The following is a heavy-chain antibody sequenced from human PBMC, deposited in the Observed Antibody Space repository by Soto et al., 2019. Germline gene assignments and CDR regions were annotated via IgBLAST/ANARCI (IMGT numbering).Heavy chain of an antibody. CDR3: ARSIYCISTSCDHYSGMDV. J-gene: IGHJ6*02. CDR1: GYTFTSYY. D-gene: IGHD2-2*01. V-gene: IGHV1-46*01. CDR2: INPSGGST. Sequence: QVQLVQSGAEVKKPGASVKVSCKASGYTFTSYYMHWVRQAPGQGLEWMGIINPSGGSTSYAQKFKGRVTMTRGTAKCSVSMELSSLRSGDTAVYYCARSIYCISTSCDHYSGMDVWGQGTTVTVYS.